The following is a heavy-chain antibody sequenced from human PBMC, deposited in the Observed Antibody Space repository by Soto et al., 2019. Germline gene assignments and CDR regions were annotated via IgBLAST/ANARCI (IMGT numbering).Heavy chain of an antibody. CDR2: IYYSGST. Sequence: PLETLSLTCTVSGGSVSSGSYYWSWIRQPPGKGLEWIGYIYYSGSTNYNPSLKSRVTISVDTSKNQFSLKLSSVTAADTAVYYCARDLKAAAGAEFDPWGQGTLVTVSS. D-gene: IGHD6-13*01. V-gene: IGHV4-61*01. CDR1: GGSVSSGSYY. CDR3: ARDLKAAAGAEFDP. J-gene: IGHJ5*02.